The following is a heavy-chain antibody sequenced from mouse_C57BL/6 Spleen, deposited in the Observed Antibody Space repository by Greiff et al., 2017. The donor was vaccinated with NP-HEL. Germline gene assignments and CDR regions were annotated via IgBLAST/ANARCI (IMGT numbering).Heavy chain of an antibody. CDR2: INYDGSST. D-gene: IGHD2-4*01. CDR1: GFTFSDYY. J-gene: IGHJ3*01. Sequence: EVKLVESEGGLVQPGSSMKLSCTASGFTFSDYYMAWVRQVPEKGLEWVANINYDGSSTYYLDSLKSRFIISRDNAKNILYLQMSSLKSEDTATYYCARSDYDYDAWFAYWGQGTLVTVSA. CDR3: ARSDYDYDAWFAY. V-gene: IGHV5-16*01.